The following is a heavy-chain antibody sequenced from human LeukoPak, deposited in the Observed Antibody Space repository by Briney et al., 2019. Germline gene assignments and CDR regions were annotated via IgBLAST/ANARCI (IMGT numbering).Heavy chain of an antibody. D-gene: IGHD3-10*01. CDR2: IKDDGSEK. CDR3: ATSVPGFGESLNY. Sequence: GGSLRLSCAASGFTFSIYAMSWVRQAPGKGLKWVANIKDDGSEKKYVDSVKGRFTLSRDNAKNSLYLQINSLKAEDTAVYYCATSVPGFGESLNYWGQGTLVTVSS. V-gene: IGHV3-7*01. J-gene: IGHJ4*02. CDR1: GFTFSIYA.